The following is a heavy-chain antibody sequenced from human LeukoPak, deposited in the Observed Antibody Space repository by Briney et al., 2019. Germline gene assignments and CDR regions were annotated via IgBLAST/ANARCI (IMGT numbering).Heavy chain of an antibody. Sequence: GASVKVSCKASGYTFTSYGISWVRQAPGQGLEWMGWINPNSGGTNYAQKFQGRVTMTRDTSISTAYMELSRLRSDDTAVYYCAVGREAYDSSVLFDYWGQGTLVTVSS. V-gene: IGHV1-2*02. CDR1: GYTFTSYG. J-gene: IGHJ4*02. D-gene: IGHD3-22*01. CDR3: AVGREAYDSSVLFDY. CDR2: INPNSGGT.